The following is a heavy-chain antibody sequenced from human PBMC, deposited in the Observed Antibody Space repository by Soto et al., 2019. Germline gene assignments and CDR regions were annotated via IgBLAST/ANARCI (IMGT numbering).Heavy chain of an antibody. Sequence: QLQLQESGPGLVKPSETLSLTCTVSGGSISSSSYYWGWIRQPPGKGLEWIGSIYYSGSTYYNPSLKSRVTITVDTSKNQFSLKLSSVTAADTAVYYCARHYYGSSTGWFDPWGQGTLVTVSS. D-gene: IGHD3-10*01. V-gene: IGHV4-39*01. J-gene: IGHJ5*02. CDR2: IYYSGST. CDR1: GGSISSSSYY. CDR3: ARHYYGSSTGWFDP.